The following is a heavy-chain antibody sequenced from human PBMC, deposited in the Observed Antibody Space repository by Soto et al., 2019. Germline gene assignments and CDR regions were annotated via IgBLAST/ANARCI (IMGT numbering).Heavy chain of an antibody. V-gene: IGHV3-23*01. Sequence: GGSMRLSCAACGLTLSSYAMSWVRQAPGKGLEWVSAISGSGGSTYYADSVKGRFTISRDNSKNTLYLQMNSLRAEDTAVYYCAKSYYYDSSIDYWGQGTLVTVSS. CDR1: GLTLSSYA. CDR2: ISGSGGST. J-gene: IGHJ4*02. D-gene: IGHD3-22*01. CDR3: AKSYYYDSSIDY.